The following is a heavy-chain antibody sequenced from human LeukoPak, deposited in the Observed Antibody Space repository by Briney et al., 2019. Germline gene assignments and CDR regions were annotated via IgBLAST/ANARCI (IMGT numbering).Heavy chain of an antibody. J-gene: IGHJ1*01. Sequence: SVKVSCKASGGTFSNYAISWVRQAPGQGLEWMGGIIPIFGTANYAQKFQGRVTITTDESTSTAYMELSSLRSQDTAVYYCASYPVVEGSYYDSSDHVIVYFQHWGQGTLVTVSS. CDR2: IIPIFGTA. CDR3: ASYPVVEGSYYDSSDHVIVYFQH. V-gene: IGHV1-69*05. D-gene: IGHD3-22*01. CDR1: GGTFSNYA.